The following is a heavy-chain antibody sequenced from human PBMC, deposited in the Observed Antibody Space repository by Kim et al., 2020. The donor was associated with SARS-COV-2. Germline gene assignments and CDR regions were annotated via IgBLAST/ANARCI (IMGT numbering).Heavy chain of an antibody. V-gene: IGHV4-59*01. D-gene: IGHD2-2*01. Sequence: SETLSLTCTVSGGSISSYYWSWIRQPPGKGLEWIGYIYYTGSTNYNPSLQSRVTISLDTSKNHFSLKLSSVTAADTAVYYCARDLIPGMQCSSTSCLPFDWGQGTLVTVSS. CDR3: ARDLIPGMQCSSTSCLPFD. J-gene: IGHJ4*02. CDR1: GGSISSYY. CDR2: IYYTGST.